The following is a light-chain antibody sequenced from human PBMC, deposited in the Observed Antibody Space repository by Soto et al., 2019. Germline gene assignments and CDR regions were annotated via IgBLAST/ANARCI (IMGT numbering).Light chain of an antibody. CDR3: HQSNSFPLT. CDR1: QGISSR. J-gene: IGKJ4*01. CDR2: AAS. V-gene: IGKV1-12*01. Sequence: DIQMTQSPSSVSASVGDRVTITCRASQGISSRLAWYQQKPGKAPNLLIYAASSLQSGVPSRFSGSVSETDFTLTIGSLQPEDFATYYCHQSNSFPLTFGGGTKVEIK.